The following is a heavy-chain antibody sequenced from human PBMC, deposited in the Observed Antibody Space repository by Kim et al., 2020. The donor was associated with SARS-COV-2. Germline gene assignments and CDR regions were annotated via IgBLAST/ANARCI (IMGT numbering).Heavy chain of an antibody. CDR1: GGSFSGYY. Sequence: SETLSLTCAVYGGSFSGYYWSWIRQPPGKGLEWIGEINHSGSTNYNPSLKSRVTISVDTSKNQFSLKLSSVTAADTAVYYCARFGRQWRGMSWFDPWGQGTLLTVSS. V-gene: IGHV4-34*01. D-gene: IGHD6-19*01. CDR3: ARFGRQWRGMSWFDP. CDR2: INHSGST. J-gene: IGHJ5*02.